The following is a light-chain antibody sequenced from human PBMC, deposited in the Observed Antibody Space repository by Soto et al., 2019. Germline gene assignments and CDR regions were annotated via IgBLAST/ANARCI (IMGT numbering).Light chain of an antibody. CDR3: LQDFDYPRT. V-gene: IGKV1-6*01. CDR2: AAS. Sequence: ATQMTQSPSSLSASVGDTVTITCRASQGIRNELAWYQQAPGKAPKRLIYAASRVQSGVPSRFSGSGSDTDFTLTISSLQPEDFATYYCLQDFDYPRTFGKGTKVEI. J-gene: IGKJ1*01. CDR1: QGIRNE.